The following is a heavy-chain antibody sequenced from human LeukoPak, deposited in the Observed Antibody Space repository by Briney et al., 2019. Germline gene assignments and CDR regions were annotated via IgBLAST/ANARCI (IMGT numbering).Heavy chain of an antibody. CDR2: IKEDGSDK. CDR3: ARDRTRQAY. J-gene: IGHJ4*02. D-gene: IGHD3-3*01. Sequence: GGSLRLSCAASGFTFSNYWMSWVRQTPGKGLEWVANIKEDGSDKYYVDSLKGRFTISRDNAKNSLYLQMNSLRAEDTAVYYCARDRTRQAYWGQGTLVTVSS. CDR1: GFTFSNYW. V-gene: IGHV3-7*03.